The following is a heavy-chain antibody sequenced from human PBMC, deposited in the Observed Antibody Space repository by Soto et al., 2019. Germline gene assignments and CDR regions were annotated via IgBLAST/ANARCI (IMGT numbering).Heavy chain of an antibody. J-gene: IGHJ5*02. CDR2: INHSGST. CDR1: GGSFSGYY. D-gene: IGHD3-9*01. V-gene: IGHV4-34*01. CDR3: ARETITIFNNWFDP. Sequence: SETLSLTCAVYGGSFSGYYWSWIRQPPGKGLEWIGEINHSGSTNYNPSLKSRVTISVDTSKNQFSLKLSSVTAADTAVYYCARETITIFNNWFDPWRQGTLVTVSS.